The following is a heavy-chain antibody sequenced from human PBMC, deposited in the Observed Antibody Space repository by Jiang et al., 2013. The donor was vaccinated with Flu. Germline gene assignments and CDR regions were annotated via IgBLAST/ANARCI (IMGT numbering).Heavy chain of an antibody. Sequence: RYHADSVKGRFTISRDNFKNTLYLQMNSLRTEDTAVYYCAKEAGVGLSTVAPEHWGQGTLVTVSS. V-gene: IGHV3-NL1*01. CDR3: AKEAGVGLSTVAPEH. D-gene: IGHD1-26*01. J-gene: IGHJ4*02. CDR2: R.